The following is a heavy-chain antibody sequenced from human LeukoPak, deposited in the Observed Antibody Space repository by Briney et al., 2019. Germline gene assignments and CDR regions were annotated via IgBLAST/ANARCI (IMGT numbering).Heavy chain of an antibody. CDR1: GFTVGNNY. Sequence: PGGSLRLSCTVSGFTVGNNYMSWVRQAPGKGLEWVAHMYSRGSSHYADFVRGGFTISRKSSKNTVYRQMTSRGAKDRAVYSCAGGQMVGVQGDFWGEGALVTVSS. CDR2: MYSRGSS. J-gene: IGHJ4*02. D-gene: IGHD3-10*01. CDR3: AGGQMVGVQGDF. V-gene: IGHV3-66*02.